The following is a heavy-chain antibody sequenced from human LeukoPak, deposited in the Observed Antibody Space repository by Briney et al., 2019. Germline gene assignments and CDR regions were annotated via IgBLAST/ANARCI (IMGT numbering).Heavy chain of an antibody. CDR3: AKNNDFWSGYSLDY. J-gene: IGHJ4*02. CDR2: ISSSSSYI. V-gene: IGHV3-21*04. Sequence: GGSLRLSCAASGFTFSSYSMNWVRQAPGKGLEWVSSISSSSSYIYYADSVKGRFTIPRDNSKNTLYLQMNSLRAEDTAVYYCAKNNDFWSGYSLDYWGQGTLVTVSS. CDR1: GFTFSSYS. D-gene: IGHD3-3*01.